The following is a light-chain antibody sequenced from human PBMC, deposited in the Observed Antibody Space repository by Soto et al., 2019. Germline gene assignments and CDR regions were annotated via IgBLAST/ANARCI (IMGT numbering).Light chain of an antibody. Sequence: QSVLTQPPSVSGAPGQRVTISCTGSSSNIGAGYDVHWYQQLPGTAPKLLIYGNSNRPSGVPDRFSGSKSGTSASLAITGLRAEDEADYYWQSYDSSLSGSVFGGGTKLTVL. CDR1: SSNIGAGYD. J-gene: IGLJ2*01. V-gene: IGLV1-40*01. CDR3: QSYDSSLSGSV. CDR2: GNS.